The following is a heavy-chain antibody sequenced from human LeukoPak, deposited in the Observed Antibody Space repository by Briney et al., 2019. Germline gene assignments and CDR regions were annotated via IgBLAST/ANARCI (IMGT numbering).Heavy chain of an antibody. D-gene: IGHD2-2*01. CDR1: GFTFSSYE. V-gene: IGHV3-48*03. CDR3: ARVVGAPVPAAAIDY. J-gene: IGHJ4*02. CDR2: ISSSGSTI. Sequence: GGSLRLSCAASGFTFSSYEMNWVRQAPGKGLEWVSYISSSGSTIYYADSVKGRFTISRDNAKNSLYLQMNSLRAEDTAVYYCARVVGAPVPAAAIDYWGQGTLVTVSS.